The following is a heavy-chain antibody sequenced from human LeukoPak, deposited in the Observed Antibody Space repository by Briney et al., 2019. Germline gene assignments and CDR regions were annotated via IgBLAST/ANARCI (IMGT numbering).Heavy chain of an antibody. V-gene: IGHV4-38-2*02. CDR1: GYSISSGYY. Sequence: SETLSLTCTVSGYSISSGYYWGWIRQPPGKGLEWIGSIYHSGSTYYNPSLKSRVTISVDTSKNQFSLKLSSVTAADTAVYYCARVHFSTGYNYGYYYYYYMDVWGKGTTVTVSS. D-gene: IGHD3/OR15-3a*01. CDR3: ARVHFSTGYNYGYYYYYYMDV. CDR2: IYHSGST. J-gene: IGHJ6*03.